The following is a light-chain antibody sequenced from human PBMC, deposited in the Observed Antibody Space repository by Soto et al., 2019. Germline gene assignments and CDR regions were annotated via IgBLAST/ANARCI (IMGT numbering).Light chain of an antibody. V-gene: IGLV2-14*01. Sequence: QSALTQPASVSGSPGQSITISCTGTGSDIGNYNYVSWYQQHPGKAPKLMIYGVSNRPSGVSNRFSGSKSGNAASLTISGLQAEDAADYYCSSYTSYTPLWVFGGGTKLTVL. CDR2: GVS. CDR3: SSYTSYTPLWV. J-gene: IGLJ3*02. CDR1: GSDIGNYNY.